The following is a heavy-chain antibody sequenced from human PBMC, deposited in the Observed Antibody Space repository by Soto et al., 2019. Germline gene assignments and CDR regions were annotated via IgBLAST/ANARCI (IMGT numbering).Heavy chain of an antibody. CDR3: TRSAISPYGGLIGPFDY. J-gene: IGHJ4*02. CDR2: IKPANGNT. CDR1: GYTFTAYA. Sequence: QVQLAQSGAEGRKPGASVRVSCEATGYTFTAYAMHWVRQAPGQSLEWMGWIKPANGNTKYSQKFQGRLIITSDTSANTMYMELSSLTSEDTAMYDCTRSAISPYGGLIGPFDYWGQGNLVTVSS. D-gene: IGHD3-16*02. V-gene: IGHV1-3*01.